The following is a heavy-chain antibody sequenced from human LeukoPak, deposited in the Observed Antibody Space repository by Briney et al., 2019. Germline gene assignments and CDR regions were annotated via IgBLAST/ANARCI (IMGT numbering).Heavy chain of an antibody. CDR2: IYTGGST. D-gene: IGHD3-10*01. J-gene: IGHJ5*02. CDR1: GGSISSGSYY. Sequence: SQTLSLTCTVSGGSISSGSYYWSWIRQPAGKGLEWIGGIYTGGSTNYSPSLKSRVTISVDTSKNQFSLKLSSVTAADTAVYYCARRIYGSGYNWFDPWGQGTLVTVSS. V-gene: IGHV4-61*02. CDR3: ARRIYGSGYNWFDP.